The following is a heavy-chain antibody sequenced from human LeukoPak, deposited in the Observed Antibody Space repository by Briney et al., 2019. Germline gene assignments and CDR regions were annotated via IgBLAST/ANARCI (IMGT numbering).Heavy chain of an antibody. CDR1: GFTFSSYS. CDR3: ARVGGRYYDFWSGYYLDY. Sequence: PGGSLRLSCAASGFTFSSYSMNWVRQAPGKGLEWVSSISSSSSYIYYADSVKGRFTISRDNAKNSLYLQMNSLRAEDTAVYYCARVGGRYYDFWSGYYLDYWGQGTLVTVSS. V-gene: IGHV3-21*01. J-gene: IGHJ4*02. D-gene: IGHD3-3*01. CDR2: ISSSSSYI.